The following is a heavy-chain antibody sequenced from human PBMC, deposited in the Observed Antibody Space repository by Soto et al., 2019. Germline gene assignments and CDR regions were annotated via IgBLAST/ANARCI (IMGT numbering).Heavy chain of an antibody. CDR2: ISGSGGGT. CDR1: GFTFSSYG. D-gene: IGHD5-12*01. CDR3: AKDRSGYNYDAFDM. Sequence: DVQLLESGGGLVQPVGSLRLSCAASGFTFSSYGMSWVRQAPGKGLEWVSTISGSGGGTFYAGSVKGRFTVSRDNSRDILFLQMNSLRAEDTAVYYCAKDRSGYNYDAFDMWGQGTVVTGSS. V-gene: IGHV3-23*01. J-gene: IGHJ3*02.